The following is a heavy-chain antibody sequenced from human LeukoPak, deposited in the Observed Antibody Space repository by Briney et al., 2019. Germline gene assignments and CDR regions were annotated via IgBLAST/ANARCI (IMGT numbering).Heavy chain of an antibody. CDR1: GGSISSRNYY. CDR2: INYSGDI. CDR3: ARVDIGVVPSTTFDF. J-gene: IGHJ4*02. V-gene: IGHV4-39*01. Sequence: SETLSLTCTVSGGSISSRNYYWGWIRQPPGKGLEWLGSINYSGDIYSNPSLKSRLTISVDTSKNQFSLNLSSVTAAGTAVYYCARVDIGVVPSTTFDFWGQGTLVTVSS. D-gene: IGHD2-2*03.